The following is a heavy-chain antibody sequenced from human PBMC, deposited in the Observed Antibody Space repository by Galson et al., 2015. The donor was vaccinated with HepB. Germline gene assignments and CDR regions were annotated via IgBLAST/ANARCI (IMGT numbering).Heavy chain of an antibody. Sequence: CKASGGTFGSYAISWVRQAPGQGLEWMGGIIPIFGTANYAQKFQGRVTITADESTSTAYMELSSLRSEDTAVYYCARDAPPGGYSYGFGYWGQGTLVTVSS. CDR1: GGTFGSYA. V-gene: IGHV1-69*01. D-gene: IGHD5-18*01. CDR3: ARDAPPGGYSYGFGY. CDR2: IIPIFGTA. J-gene: IGHJ4*02.